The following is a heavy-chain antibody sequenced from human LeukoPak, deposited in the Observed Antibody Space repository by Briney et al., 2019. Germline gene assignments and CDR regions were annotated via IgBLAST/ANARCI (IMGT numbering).Heavy chain of an antibody. V-gene: IGHV3-48*02. CDR3: ARDTRNWADY. J-gene: IGHJ4*02. CDR1: GFILNTYP. D-gene: IGHD7-27*01. Sequence: PGGSLRLSCAAPGFILNTYPMNWVRQTPGKGLEWIAYIGSGSSAIYYTDSVKGRLTVSSDNAKNSLFLQVNSLRDEDTGVYYCARDTRNWADYWGQGTLVTVSS. CDR2: IGSGSSAI.